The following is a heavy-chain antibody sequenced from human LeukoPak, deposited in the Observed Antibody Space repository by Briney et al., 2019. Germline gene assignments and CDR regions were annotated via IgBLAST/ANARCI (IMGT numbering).Heavy chain of an antibody. J-gene: IGHJ5*02. V-gene: IGHV1-69*04. CDR3: ASDPILYYDILTGYPGTNWFDP. D-gene: IGHD3-9*01. Sequence: ASVKVSCKASGGTFSSYAISWVRQAPGQGLEWMGRIIPILGIANYAQKFQGRVTITADKSTSTAYMELSSLRSEDTAVYYCASDPILYYDILTGYPGTNWFDPWGQGTLVTVSS. CDR1: GGTFSSYA. CDR2: IIPILGIA.